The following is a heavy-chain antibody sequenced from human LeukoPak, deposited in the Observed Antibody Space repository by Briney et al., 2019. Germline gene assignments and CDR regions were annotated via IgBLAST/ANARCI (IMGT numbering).Heavy chain of an antibody. J-gene: IGHJ6*02. CDR3: ARGRLTESYSSSSSGEGDGMDV. CDR2: IGTAGDT. Sequence: GGSLRLSCAASGFTFSSYDVHWVRQATGKGLEWVSAIGTAGDTYYPGSVKGRFTISRENAKNSLYLQMNSLRAGDTAVYYCARGRLTESYSSSSSGEGDGMDVWGQGPRSPSP. CDR1: GFTFSSYD. D-gene: IGHD6-6*01. V-gene: IGHV3-13*01.